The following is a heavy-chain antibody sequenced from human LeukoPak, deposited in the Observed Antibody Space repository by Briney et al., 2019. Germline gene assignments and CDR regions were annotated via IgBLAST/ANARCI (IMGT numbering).Heavy chain of an antibody. Sequence: GGTLRLSCAASGFTFSSYGMSWVRQAPGKGLEWVSAISGSGGSTYYADSVKGRFTISRDNSKNTLYLQMNSLRAEDTAVYYCARDGSAMIVGNEAFDIWGQGTMVTVSS. CDR3: ARDGSAMIVGNEAFDI. V-gene: IGHV3-23*01. CDR2: ISGSGGST. D-gene: IGHD3-22*01. J-gene: IGHJ3*02. CDR1: GFTFSSYG.